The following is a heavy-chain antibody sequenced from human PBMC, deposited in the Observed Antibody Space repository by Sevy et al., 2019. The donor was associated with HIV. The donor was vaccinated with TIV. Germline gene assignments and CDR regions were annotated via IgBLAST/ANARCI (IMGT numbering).Heavy chain of an antibody. D-gene: IGHD2-15*01. V-gene: IGHV3-74*01. Sequence: GGSLRLSCAASGFTFSDYWMHWVRQAPGKGLVWVSRINTDGSSTTYADSVRGRFTISRDNAKNTLYLQMNSLRAEDTAVYFGVRVSRAICSGGSCYYYWGQGTLVTVSS. CDR2: INTDGSST. CDR3: VRVSRAICSGGSCYYY. J-gene: IGHJ4*02. CDR1: GFTFSDYW.